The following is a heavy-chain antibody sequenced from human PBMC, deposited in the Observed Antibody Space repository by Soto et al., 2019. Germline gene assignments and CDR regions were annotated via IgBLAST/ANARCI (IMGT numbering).Heavy chain of an antibody. D-gene: IGHD3-3*01. CDR2: ISSNGGST. J-gene: IGHJ4*02. CDR1: GFTFSSYA. V-gene: IGHV3-64D*08. CDR3: VKDFWSGYLTGPFDY. Sequence: GGSLRLSCSASGFTFSSYAMHWVRQAPGKGLEYVSAISSNGGSTYYADSVKGRFTISRDNSKNTLYLQMSSLRAEDTAVYYCVKDFWSGYLTGPFDYWGQGTLVTVSS.